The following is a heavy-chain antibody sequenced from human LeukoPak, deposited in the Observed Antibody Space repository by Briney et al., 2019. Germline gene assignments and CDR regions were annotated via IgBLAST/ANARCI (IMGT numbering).Heavy chain of an antibody. Sequence: GGSLRLSCAASGFTFSSYGMHWVRQAPGKGLEWVAFIRYDGSNKYYADSVKGRFTISRDNSKNTLYLQMNSLRAEDTAVYYCARDRSSSGTSYYYYYMDVWGKGTTVTISS. CDR2: IRYDGSNK. D-gene: IGHD6-6*01. CDR3: ARDRSSSGTSYYYYYMDV. CDR1: GFTFSSYG. J-gene: IGHJ6*03. V-gene: IGHV3-30*02.